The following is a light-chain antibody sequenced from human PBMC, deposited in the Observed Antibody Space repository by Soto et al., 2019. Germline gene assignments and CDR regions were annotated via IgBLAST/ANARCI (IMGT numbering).Light chain of an antibody. Sequence: EIVLTQSPGTLSLSPGERATLSCRASQSVSSSYLAWYQQKPGQAPRLLIYGASGRATGIPDRFSGSGSGTDFTLTISRLEPEDFSVYYCQQYRSSPLFTFGPGTKVHIK. J-gene: IGKJ3*01. CDR2: GAS. V-gene: IGKV3-20*01. CDR3: QQYRSSPLFT. CDR1: QSVSSSY.